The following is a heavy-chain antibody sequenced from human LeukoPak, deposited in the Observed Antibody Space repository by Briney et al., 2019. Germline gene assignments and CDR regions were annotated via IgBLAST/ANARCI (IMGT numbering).Heavy chain of an antibody. V-gene: IGHV4-38-2*02. CDR2: IYYSGST. CDR1: GYSISSGYY. Sequence: SETLSLTCTVSGYSISSGYYWGWIRQPPGKGLEWIGSIYYSGSTYYNPSLKSRVTISVDTSKNQFSLKLSSVTAADTAVYYCARLSSSWYAGGWYFDYWGQGTLVTVSS. CDR3: ARLSSSWYAGGWYFDY. D-gene: IGHD6-13*01. J-gene: IGHJ4*02.